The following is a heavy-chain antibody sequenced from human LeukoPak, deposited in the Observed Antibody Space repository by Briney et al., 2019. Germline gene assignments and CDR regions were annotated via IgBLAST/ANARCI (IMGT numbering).Heavy chain of an antibody. V-gene: IGHV4-34*01. CDR2: INHSGST. CDR1: GGSFSGYY. CDR3: ARATGYSYGYGLDY. J-gene: IGHJ4*02. D-gene: IGHD5-18*01. Sequence: SETLSLTCAVYGGSFSGYYWSWIRQPPVKGLEWIGEINHSGSTNYNPSLKSRVTISVDTSKNQFSLKLSSVTAADTAVYCCARATGYSYGYGLDYWGQGTLVTVSS.